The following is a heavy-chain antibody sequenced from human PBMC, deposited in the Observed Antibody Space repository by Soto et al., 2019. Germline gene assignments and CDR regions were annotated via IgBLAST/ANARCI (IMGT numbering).Heavy chain of an antibody. D-gene: IGHD1-1*01. CDR1: GFSFDSYV. CDR2: ISPSGGGA. J-gene: IGHJ6*02. Sequence: EVQLVESGGGLVQPGGSLRLSCAASGFSFDSYVMNWVRQAPGKGLEWVSSISPSGGGANYADSVKGRFTISRDNSKKTLSLQMNSLRAEDTAVYYCAKDLEQLTWGLHRDGLDVWGQGTTVTVSS. V-gene: IGHV3-23*04. CDR3: AKDLEQLTWGLHRDGLDV.